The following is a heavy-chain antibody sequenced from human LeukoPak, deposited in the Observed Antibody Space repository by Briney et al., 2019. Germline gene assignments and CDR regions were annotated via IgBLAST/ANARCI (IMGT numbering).Heavy chain of an antibody. V-gene: IGHV1-2*04. Sequence: ASVTLPCTASAYTSTGYYMHWVRQAPGQRLEWMGWINPNSGGTNYAQKFQGWVTITRDTSISTASMELSRLRSDDTAVYYCPRAQLTYDILTGYSSGGMDVWGKGPTVTVSS. CDR3: PRAQLTYDILTGYSSGGMDV. CDR1: AYTSTGYY. CDR2: INPNSGGT. D-gene: IGHD3-9*01. J-gene: IGHJ6*04.